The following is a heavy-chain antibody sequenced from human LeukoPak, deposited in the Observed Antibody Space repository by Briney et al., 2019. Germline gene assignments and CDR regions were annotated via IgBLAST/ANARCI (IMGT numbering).Heavy chain of an antibody. CDR1: GFTFNNFG. J-gene: IGHJ4*02. CDR3: ARDLHGGYSSDY. CDR2: MGYEGIHK. D-gene: IGHD4-23*01. V-gene: IGHV3-30*02. Sequence: GGSLRLSCAASGFTFNNFGMHWVRQAPGKGLEWVSFMGYEGIHKYYADSVKGRFTISKDNSKATLYLQMNSLRPEDTAVYYCARDLHGGYSSDYWGQGTLVTVSS.